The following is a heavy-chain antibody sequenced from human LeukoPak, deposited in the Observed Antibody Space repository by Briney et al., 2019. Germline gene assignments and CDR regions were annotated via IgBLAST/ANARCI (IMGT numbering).Heavy chain of an antibody. V-gene: IGHV4-34*01. CDR3: ARALSRTITMVRGVRFDP. Sequence: SETLSLTCAVYGGSFSGYYWSWIRQPPGKGLEWIGEINHSGSTNYNPSLRSRVTISVDTSKNQFSLKLSSVTAADTAVYYCARALSRTITMVRGVRFDPWGQGTLVTVSS. J-gene: IGHJ5*02. CDR2: INHSGST. CDR1: GGSFSGYY. D-gene: IGHD3-10*01.